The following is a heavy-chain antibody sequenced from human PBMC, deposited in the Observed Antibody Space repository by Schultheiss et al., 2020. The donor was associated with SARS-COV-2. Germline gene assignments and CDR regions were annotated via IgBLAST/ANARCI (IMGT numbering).Heavy chain of an antibody. CDR2: ISSSSSTI. CDR1: GFTFSSYS. Sequence: GGSLRLSCAASGFTFSSYSMNWVRQVPGKGLEWISYISSSSSTIYYAESVRGRFTISRDNAKNTLYLQMNSLRAEDTAVYYCAREGSSSSSPQYFDYWGQGTLVTVSS. V-gene: IGHV3-48*01. D-gene: IGHD6-6*01. J-gene: IGHJ4*02. CDR3: AREGSSSSSPQYFDY.